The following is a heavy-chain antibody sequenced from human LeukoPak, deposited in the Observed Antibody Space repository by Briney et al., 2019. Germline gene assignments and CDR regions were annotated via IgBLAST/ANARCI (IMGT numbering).Heavy chain of an antibody. V-gene: IGHV1-2*02. CDR2: INPNSGGT. D-gene: IGHD3-9*01. CDR1: GYAFTGYN. CDR3: ARWFTITSGDYDILTSSYHRGMDV. Sequence: ASVKVSCKASGYAFTGYNMHWVRQAPGQGLDWMGWINPNSGGTNCAQKFQGRVTMTRDMSISTAYMELSRLTSDDTAVYYCARWFTITSGDYDILTSSYHRGMDVWGQGTTVTVSS. J-gene: IGHJ6*02.